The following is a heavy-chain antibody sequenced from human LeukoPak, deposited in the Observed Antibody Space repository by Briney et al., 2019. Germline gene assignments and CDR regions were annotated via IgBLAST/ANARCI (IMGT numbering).Heavy chain of an antibody. CDR3: ARDQLAYSGYDTLFHY. V-gene: IGHV3-30-3*01. J-gene: IGHJ4*02. Sequence: GGSLRLSCAASGFTFSSYVMHWVRQAPGKGLEWVAVISYDGSNKYYADSVKGRFTISRDNSKNTLYLQMNSLRPEDTAVYYCARDQLAYSGYDTLFHYWGQGTLVTVSS. CDR2: ISYDGSNK. CDR1: GFTFSSYV. D-gene: IGHD5-12*01.